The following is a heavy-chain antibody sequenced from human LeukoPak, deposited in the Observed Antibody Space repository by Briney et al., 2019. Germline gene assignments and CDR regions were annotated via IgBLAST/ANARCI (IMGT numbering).Heavy chain of an antibody. CDR1: GFTFSSYS. D-gene: IGHD3-16*02. V-gene: IGHV3-21*01. J-gene: IGHJ5*02. CDR2: ISSSSSYI. CDR3: ARGLYSNWFDP. Sequence: GGSLRLSCAASGFTFSSYSMNWVRQAPGKRLEWVSSISSSSSYIYYADSVKGRFTISRDNAKNSLYLQMNSLRAEDTAVYYCARGLYSNWFDPWGQGTLVTVSS.